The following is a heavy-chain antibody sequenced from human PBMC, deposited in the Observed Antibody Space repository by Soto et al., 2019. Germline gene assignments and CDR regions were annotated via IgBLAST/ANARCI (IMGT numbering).Heavy chain of an antibody. D-gene: IGHD3-22*01. J-gene: IGHJ4*02. CDR1: GFTFSSYG. CDR2: ISYDGSNK. CDR3: AKDRRRITMIVVVPDY. V-gene: IGHV3-30*18. Sequence: VGSLRLSSAASGFTFSSYGMHWVRKAPGKGLEWVAVISYDGSNKYYADSVKGRFTISRDNSKNTLYLQMNSLRAEDTAVYYCAKDRRRITMIVVVPDYWGQGTLVTVSS.